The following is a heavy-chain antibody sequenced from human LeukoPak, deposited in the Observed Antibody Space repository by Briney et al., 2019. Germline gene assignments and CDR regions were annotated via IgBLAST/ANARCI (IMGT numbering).Heavy chain of an antibody. Sequence: GGSLRLSCAASGFTFSSYWMSWVRQAPGKGLEWVANLKQDGSEKYYVDSVKGRFTISRDNAKNSLYLQMNSLRAEDTAVYYCARESQQLYYYYYGMDVWGQGTTVTVSS. V-gene: IGHV3-7*01. CDR1: GFTFSSYW. CDR3: ARESQQLYYYYYGMDV. J-gene: IGHJ6*02. D-gene: IGHD1-1*01. CDR2: LKQDGSEK.